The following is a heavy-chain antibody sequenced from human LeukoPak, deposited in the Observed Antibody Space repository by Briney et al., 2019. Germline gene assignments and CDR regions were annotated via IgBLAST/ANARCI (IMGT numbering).Heavy chain of an antibody. V-gene: IGHV3-74*01. J-gene: IGHJ4*02. Sequence: GGSLRLCCAASGFTFSSYWMHWVRQAPGKGLVWVSRINSDGSSTSYADSVKGRFTISRDNAKNTLYLQMNSLRAEDTAVYYCARFVVIRGFDYWGQGTLVTVSS. D-gene: IGHD3-22*01. CDR3: ARFVVIRGFDY. CDR2: INSDGSST. CDR1: GFTFSSYW.